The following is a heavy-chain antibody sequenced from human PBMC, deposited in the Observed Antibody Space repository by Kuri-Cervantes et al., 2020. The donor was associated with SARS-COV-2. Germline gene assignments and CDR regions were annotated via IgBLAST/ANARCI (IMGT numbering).Heavy chain of an antibody. D-gene: IGHD4-17*01. J-gene: IGHJ4*02. Sequence: SVKVSCKASGGTFSSYAISWVRQAPGQGLEWMGGIIPIFGTANYAQKFQGRVTITTDESTSTAYMELSSLRSEDTAVYYCARYGPPRYYFDYWGQGTLVTVSS. CDR1: GGTFSSYA. CDR2: IIPIFGTA. V-gene: IGHV1-69*05. CDR3: ARYGPPRYYFDY.